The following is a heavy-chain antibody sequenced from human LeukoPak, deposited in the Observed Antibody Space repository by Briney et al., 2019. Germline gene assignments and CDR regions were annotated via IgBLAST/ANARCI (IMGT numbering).Heavy chain of an antibody. CDR3: ARDRGSNYGGAFDY. V-gene: IGHV3-7*01. CDR2: IKQDGSEK. J-gene: IGHJ4*02. Sequence: PGGSLRLSCAASGFTFSSYWMSWVRQAPGKGLEWVANIKQDGSEKHSVDSVKGRFTISRDNAKNSLYLQMNSLRAEDTAVYYCARDRGSNYGGAFDYWGQGTLVTVSS. CDR1: GFTFSSYW. D-gene: IGHD4-11*01.